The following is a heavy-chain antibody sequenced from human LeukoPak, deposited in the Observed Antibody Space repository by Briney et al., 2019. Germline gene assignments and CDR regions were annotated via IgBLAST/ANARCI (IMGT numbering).Heavy chain of an antibody. CDR2: IKQDGSER. CDR3: ARGAFNM. J-gene: IGHJ3*02. CDR1: GFTFSTYW. V-gene: IGHV3-7*01. Sequence: GGPLRLSCAGSGFTFSTYWMHWVRQAPGKGLEWVANIKQDGSERYYVDSVKGRFTISRDNAQNSLYLQMRSLRAEDTALYFCARGAFNMWGQGTMVTVSS.